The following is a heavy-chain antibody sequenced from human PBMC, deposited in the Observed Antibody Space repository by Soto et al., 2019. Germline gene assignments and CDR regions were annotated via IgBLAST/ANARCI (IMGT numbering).Heavy chain of an antibody. Sequence: QITLKESGPTLVKPTQTLTLTCTLSGFSLSTSGVGVGWIRQPPGKALEWLALIYWDDDKRHSPFLKSRLTIPTDTSKNQVVLTLTNMDPGDTATYYCAHKGDGYRGFEYRGQGTLVTVSS. J-gene: IGHJ4*02. CDR1: GFSLSTSGVG. V-gene: IGHV2-5*02. CDR2: IYWDDDK. CDR3: AHKGDGYRGFEY. D-gene: IGHD5-12*01.